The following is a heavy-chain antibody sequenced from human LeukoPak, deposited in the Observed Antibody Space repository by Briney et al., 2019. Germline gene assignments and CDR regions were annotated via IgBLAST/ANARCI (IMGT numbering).Heavy chain of an antibody. CDR2: ISSSGRTI. CDR1: RFTFSSYN. CDR3: ARALYGPGKY. Sequence: GGSLRLSCAASRFTFSSYNMNWVRQAPGKGLEWVSYISSSGRTIYYADSVKGRFTISRDNAKNSLYLQMNSLRAEDTAVYYSARALYGPGKYWGQGTLVTVSS. V-gene: IGHV3-48*04. J-gene: IGHJ4*02. D-gene: IGHD3-10*01.